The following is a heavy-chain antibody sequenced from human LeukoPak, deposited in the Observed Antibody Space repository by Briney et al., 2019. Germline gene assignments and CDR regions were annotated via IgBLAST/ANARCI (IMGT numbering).Heavy chain of an antibody. Sequence: PGGSLRLSCAASGCTFSSYAMSWVRQAPGKGLEWVSAISGSGGSTYYADSVKGRFTISRDNSKNTLYLQMNSLRAEDTAVYYCAKLYMVRGGYYFDYWGQGTLVTVSS. J-gene: IGHJ4*02. V-gene: IGHV3-23*01. CDR3: AKLYMVRGGYYFDY. CDR1: GCTFSSYA. D-gene: IGHD5-18*01. CDR2: ISGSGGST.